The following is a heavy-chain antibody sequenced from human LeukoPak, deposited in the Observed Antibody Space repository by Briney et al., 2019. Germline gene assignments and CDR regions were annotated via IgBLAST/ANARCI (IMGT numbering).Heavy chain of an antibody. CDR1: GFTFSSYA. CDR3: AKDLTKIRFLEWLLDFDY. V-gene: IGHV3-23*01. J-gene: IGHJ4*02. CDR2: ISGSGGST. Sequence: GGSLRLSCAASGFTFSSYAMSWVRQAPGKGLEWVSAISGSGGSTYYADSVKGRFTISRDNSKNTLYLQMNSLRAEDTAVYYCAKDLTKIRFLEWLLDFDYWGQGTLVTVSS. D-gene: IGHD3-3*01.